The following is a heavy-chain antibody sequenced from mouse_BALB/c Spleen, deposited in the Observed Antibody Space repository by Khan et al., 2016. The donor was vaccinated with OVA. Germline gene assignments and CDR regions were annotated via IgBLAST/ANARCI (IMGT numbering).Heavy chain of an antibody. CDR2: IWHDGST. CDR3: ARQPYDRYNIMDY. Sequence: QVQLKESGPGLVAPSQSLSITCTISGFSLTNYGVHWVRQPPGKGLEWLVVIWHDGSTTYNSALKSRLTISKDNSKSQVFLKMNSLQTDDTAMYFCARQPYDRYNIMDYWGQGTSVTVSS. V-gene: IGHV2-6-1*01. J-gene: IGHJ4*01. D-gene: IGHD2-12*01. CDR1: GFSLTNYG.